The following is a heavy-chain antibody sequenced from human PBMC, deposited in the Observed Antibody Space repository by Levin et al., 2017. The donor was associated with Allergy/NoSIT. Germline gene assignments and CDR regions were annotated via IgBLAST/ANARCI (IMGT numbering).Heavy chain of an antibody. CDR2: INHSGST. J-gene: IGHJ6*02. CDR1: GGSFSGYY. CDR3: ARVGVVAARLGYYYYGMDV. V-gene: IGHV4-34*01. D-gene: IGHD6-6*01. Sequence: SQTLSLTCAVYGGSFSGYYWSWIRQPPGKGLEWIGEINHSGSTNYNPSLKSRVTISVDTSKNQFSLKLSSVTAADTAVYYCARVGVVAARLGYYYYGMDVWGQGTTVTVSS.